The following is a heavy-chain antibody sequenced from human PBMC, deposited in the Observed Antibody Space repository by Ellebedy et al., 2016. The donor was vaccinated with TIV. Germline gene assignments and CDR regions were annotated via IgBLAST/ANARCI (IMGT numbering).Heavy chain of an antibody. CDR1: EFTFSSYS. J-gene: IGHJ4*02. V-gene: IGHV3-48*01. CDR3: ARDPVDTSMVKIYFDY. CDR2: IGRSTTTI. Sequence: GESLKISCAGSEFTFSSYSLNWVRQAPGKGLEWVAYIGRSTTTIYYADSVRGRFTISRDNAKNSLYLQIKSLRAEETAVYYCARDPVDTSMVKIYFDYWGQGTLVSVSS. D-gene: IGHD5-18*01.